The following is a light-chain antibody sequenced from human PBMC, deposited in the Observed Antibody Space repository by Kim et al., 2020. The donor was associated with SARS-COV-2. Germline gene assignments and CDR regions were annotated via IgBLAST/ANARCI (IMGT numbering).Light chain of an antibody. CDR3: QQRSNWPIT. CDR1: QSIRSY. J-gene: IGKJ5*01. V-gene: IGKV3-11*01. CDR2: ERS. Sequence: IVLTQSPATLSLSPGEGATLSCRASQSIRSYLAWYQQKPGQAPRILIYERSIRATGIPARFSGSGFGTDFTLTISSLEPEDFAVYYCQQRSNWPITFGKGTRLEIK.